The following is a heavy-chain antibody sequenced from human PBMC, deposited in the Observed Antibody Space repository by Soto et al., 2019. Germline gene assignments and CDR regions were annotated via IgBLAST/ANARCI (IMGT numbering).Heavy chain of an antibody. CDR1: GGSISSYY. J-gene: IGHJ4*02. CDR2: IYYSGST. V-gene: IGHV4-59*01. D-gene: IGHD4-17*01. CDR3: ARDQRSRYGDYLIDY. Sequence: SETLSLTCTVSGGSISSYYWSWIRQPPGKGLEWIGYIYYSGSTNYNPSLKSRVTISVDTSKNQFSLRLSSVTAADTAVYYCARDQRSRYGDYLIDYWGQGTLVTVSS.